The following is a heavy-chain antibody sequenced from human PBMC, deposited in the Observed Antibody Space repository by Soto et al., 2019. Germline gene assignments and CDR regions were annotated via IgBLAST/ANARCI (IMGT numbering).Heavy chain of an antibody. CDR3: ARDRQTDYYDSSGSIPDAFDI. V-gene: IGHV1-3*01. CDR2: INAGNGNT. CDR1: GYTFTSYA. J-gene: IGHJ3*02. D-gene: IGHD3-22*01. Sequence: GASVKVSCKASGYTFTSYAMHWVRQAPGQRLEWMGWINAGNGNTKYSQKFQGRVTITRDTSASTAYMELSSLRCGDTAVYYCARDRQTDYYDSSGSIPDAFDIWGQGTMVTVS.